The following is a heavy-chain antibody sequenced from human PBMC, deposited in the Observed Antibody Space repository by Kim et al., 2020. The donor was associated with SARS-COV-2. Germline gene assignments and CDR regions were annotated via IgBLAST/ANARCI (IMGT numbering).Heavy chain of an antibody. CDR2: IYYSGST. D-gene: IGHD3-3*01. J-gene: IGHJ4*02. Sequence: SETLSLTCTISGGSISSYYWSWIRQPPGKGLEWIGYIYYSGSTNYNPSLKSRVTISVDTSKNQFSLKLSSVTAADTAVYYCARVDIGFWSGSRGGSYYFDYWGQGTLVTVSS. CDR3: ARVDIGFWSGSRGGSYYFDY. V-gene: IGHV4-59*01. CDR1: GGSISSYY.